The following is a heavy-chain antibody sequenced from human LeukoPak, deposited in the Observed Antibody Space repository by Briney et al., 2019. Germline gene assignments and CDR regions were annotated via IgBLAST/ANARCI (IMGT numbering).Heavy chain of an antibody. CDR2: ISWNSGSI. J-gene: IGHJ4*02. Sequence: GRSLRLSCAASGFTFDDYAMHWVRQGPGKGLEWVSSISWNSGSIGYADSVKGRFTISRDNAKNSLHLQMNSLRAEDMALYYCAKGVSSSWVGWSFDYWGQGTLVTVSS. D-gene: IGHD6-13*01. CDR1: GFTFDDYA. CDR3: AKGVSSSWVGWSFDY. V-gene: IGHV3-9*03.